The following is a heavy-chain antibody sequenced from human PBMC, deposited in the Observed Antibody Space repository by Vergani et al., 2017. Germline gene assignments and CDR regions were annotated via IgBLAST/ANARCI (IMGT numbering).Heavy chain of an antibody. V-gene: IGHV3-23*01. Sequence: EVQLLESGGGLVQSGGSLRLFCAASGFTFSSYAMRWVRQAPGKGLEWVSAISGSGGSTYYADSVKGRFTIARDNSKNTLYLQMNSLRAEDTVVYYCAKPFLRLGELSSGPKDYWGQGTLVTVSS. CDR2: ISGSGGST. CDR1: GFTFSSYA. D-gene: IGHD3-16*02. J-gene: IGHJ4*02. CDR3: AKPFLRLGELSSGPKDY.